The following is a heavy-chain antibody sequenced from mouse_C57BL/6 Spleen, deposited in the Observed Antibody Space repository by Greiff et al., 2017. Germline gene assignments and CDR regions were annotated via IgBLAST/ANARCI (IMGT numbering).Heavy chain of an antibody. CDR1: GYTFTSYW. V-gene: IGHV1-53*01. J-gene: IGHJ3*01. CDR2: INPSNGGT. CDR3: ARDYYGTSFAY. Sequence: QVQLQQPGPELVKPGDSVKLSCKASGYTFTSYWMHWVKQRPGQGLEWIGNINPSNGGTNYNEKFKSKATLTGDKSSITAYMQLSSLTSEDSAVYYCARDYYGTSFAYWGQGTLVTVSA. D-gene: IGHD1-1*01.